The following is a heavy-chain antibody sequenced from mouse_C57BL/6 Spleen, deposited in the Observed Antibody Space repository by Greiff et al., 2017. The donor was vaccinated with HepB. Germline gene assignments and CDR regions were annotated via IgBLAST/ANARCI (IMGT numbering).Heavy chain of an antibody. CDR2: ISSGGDYI. Sequence: EVMLVESGEGLVKPGGSLKLSCAASGFTFSSYAMSWVRQTPEKRLEWVAYISSGGDYIYYADTVKGRFTISRDNARNTLYLQMSSLKSEDTAMYYCTSEDDYDGFAYWGQGTLVTVSA. J-gene: IGHJ3*01. CDR3: TSEDDYDGFAY. CDR1: GFTFSSYA. V-gene: IGHV5-9-1*02. D-gene: IGHD2-4*01.